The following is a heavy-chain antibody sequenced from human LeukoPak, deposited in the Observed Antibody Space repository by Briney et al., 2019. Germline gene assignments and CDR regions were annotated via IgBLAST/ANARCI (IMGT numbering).Heavy chain of an antibody. D-gene: IGHD6-19*01. CDR3: VRNLAVAGTCFDS. CDR1: GFTFSTYW. CDR2: IKSDGSDT. V-gene: IGHV3-74*01. J-gene: IGHJ4*02. Sequence: PGGSLRLSCAASGFTFSTYWMHWVRQAPGEGLVWVSRIKSDGSDTSYADSVKGRFTISRDNAKNTLYLQMNSLRAEDTAVYYCVRNLAVAGTCFDSWGQGTLVTVSS.